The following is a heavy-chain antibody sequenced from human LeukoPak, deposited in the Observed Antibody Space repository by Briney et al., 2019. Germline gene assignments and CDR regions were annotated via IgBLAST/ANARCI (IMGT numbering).Heavy chain of an antibody. J-gene: IGHJ5*02. CDR3: VTGKSA. CDR2: IKSKTDGGTT. Sequence: GGSIRLSCAASGFTFSNTWMTWVRQAPGKGLEWVGRIKSKTDGGTTDYAAPVKGRFTVSRDDSTNMLYLQMNSLKTEDTAVYYCVTGKSAWGQGTLVTVSS. V-gene: IGHV3-15*01. CDR1: GFTFSNTW.